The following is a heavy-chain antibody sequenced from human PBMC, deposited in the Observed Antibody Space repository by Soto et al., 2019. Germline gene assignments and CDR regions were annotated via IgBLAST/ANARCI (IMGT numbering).Heavy chain of an antibody. V-gene: IGHV4-34*01. CDR2: INHSGST. D-gene: IGHD3-3*01. J-gene: IGHJ4*02. CDR3: ARYYDFWSGYYRGPFDY. CDR1: GGSFSGYY. Sequence: QVQLQQWGAGLLKPSETLSLTCAVYGGSFSGYYWSWIRQPPGKGLEWIGEINHSGSTNYNPSLKSRVTISVDTSKNQFYLKLSSVTAADTAVYYCARYYDFWSGYYRGPFDYWGQGTLVTVSS.